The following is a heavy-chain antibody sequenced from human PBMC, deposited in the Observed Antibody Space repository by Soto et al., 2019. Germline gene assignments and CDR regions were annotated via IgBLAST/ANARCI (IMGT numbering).Heavy chain of an antibody. Sequence: SVKVSCKASGGTFSSYAISWVRHVPGQGLEWMGGIIPIFGTANYAQKFQGRVTITADESTSTDYMELSSLRSEDTAVYYCARSARTGDRGGWYFDLWGRGTLATVSS. V-gene: IGHV1-69*13. CDR3: ARSARTGDRGGWYFDL. D-gene: IGHD7-27*01. CDR1: GGTFSSYA. CDR2: IIPIFGTA. J-gene: IGHJ2*01.